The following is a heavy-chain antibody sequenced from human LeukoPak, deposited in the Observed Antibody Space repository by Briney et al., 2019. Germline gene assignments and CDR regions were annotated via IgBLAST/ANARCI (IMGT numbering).Heavy chain of an antibody. CDR2: IYYSGST. CDR1: GGSISSGGYY. V-gene: IGHV4-31*03. Sequence: SQTLSLTCTVSGGSISSGGYYWSWIRQHPGKGLEWTGYIYYSGSTYYNPSLKSRVTISVDTSKNQFSLKLSSVTAADTAVYYCARDNRATVVTSGLRYYYYGMDVWGQGTTVTVSS. CDR3: ARDNRATVVTSGLRYYYYGMDV. J-gene: IGHJ6*02. D-gene: IGHD4-23*01.